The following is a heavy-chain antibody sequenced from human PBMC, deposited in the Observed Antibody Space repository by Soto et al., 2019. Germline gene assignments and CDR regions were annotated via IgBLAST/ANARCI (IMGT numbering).Heavy chain of an antibody. CDR1: GFTFDDYA. J-gene: IGHJ3*02. CDR2: ISWNSGSI. Sequence: EVQLVESGGGLVQPGRSLRLSCAASGFTFDDYAMHWVRQAPGKGLEWVSGISWNSGSIGYADSVKGRFTISRDNAKNSLYLQMNSLRAEDTALYYCAKDIKGLQLRSAFDIWGQGTMVTVSS. D-gene: IGHD5-12*01. V-gene: IGHV3-9*01. CDR3: AKDIKGLQLRSAFDI.